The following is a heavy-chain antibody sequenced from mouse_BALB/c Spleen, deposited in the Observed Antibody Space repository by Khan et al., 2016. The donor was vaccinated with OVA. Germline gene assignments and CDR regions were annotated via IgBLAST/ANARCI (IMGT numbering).Heavy chain of an antibody. CDR2: IWSSGIT. CDR1: GFSLTNYG. V-gene: IGHV2-2*02. D-gene: IGHD1-1*02. CDR3: ARNRNGYFDY. Sequence: QVQLKESGPGLVQPSQSLSITCTVSGFSLTNYGVHWVRQSPGKGLEWLGVIWSSGITDYNATFISRLSISRDIYKSQVFFKMNSLQANDTVIYYCARNRNGYFDYWGQGTTLTVSS. J-gene: IGHJ2*01.